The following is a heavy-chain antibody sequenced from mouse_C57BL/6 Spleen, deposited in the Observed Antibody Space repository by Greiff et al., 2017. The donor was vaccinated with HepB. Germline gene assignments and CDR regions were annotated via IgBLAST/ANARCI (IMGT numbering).Heavy chain of an antibody. J-gene: IGHJ3*01. V-gene: IGHV1-82*01. CDR2: IYPGDGDT. CDR3: AREEDDYEEWWFAY. D-gene: IGHD2-4*01. Sequence: QVQLKESGPELVKPGASVKISCKASGYAFSSSWMNWVKQRPGKGLEWIGRIYPGDGDTNYNGKFKGKATLTADKSSSTAYMQLSSLTSEDSAVYFCAREEDDYEEWWFAYWGQGTLVTVSA. CDR1: GYAFSSSW.